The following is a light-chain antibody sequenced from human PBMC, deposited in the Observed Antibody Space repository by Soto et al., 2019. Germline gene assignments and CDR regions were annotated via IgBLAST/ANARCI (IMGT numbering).Light chain of an antibody. Sequence: DIVMTQSPDSLAVSLGERATINCKSSQSVLYSSNNKNYLAWYQQKPGQPPKLLIYWASTRESGVPDRLSGSGTGTDFTLTISRLQAEDVAVYYCQQYYRPWTFGQGTKVEIK. J-gene: IGKJ1*01. CDR2: WAS. CDR3: QQYYRPWT. V-gene: IGKV4-1*01. CDR1: QSVLYSSNNKNY.